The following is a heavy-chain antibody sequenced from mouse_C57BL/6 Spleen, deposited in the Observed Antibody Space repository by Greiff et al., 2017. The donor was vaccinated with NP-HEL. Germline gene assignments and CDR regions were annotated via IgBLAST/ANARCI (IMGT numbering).Heavy chain of an antibody. D-gene: IGHD1-1*01. CDR3: TTSIYYGSSHWYFDV. CDR2: IDPEDGDT. CDR1: GFNIKDYY. V-gene: IGHV14-1*01. J-gene: IGHJ1*03. Sequence: EVKVVESGAELVRPGASVKLSCTASGFNIKDYYMHWVKQRPEQGLEWIGRIDPEDGDTEYAPKFQGKATMTADTSSNTAYLQLSSLTSEDTAVYYCTTSIYYGSSHWYFDVWGTGTTVTVSS.